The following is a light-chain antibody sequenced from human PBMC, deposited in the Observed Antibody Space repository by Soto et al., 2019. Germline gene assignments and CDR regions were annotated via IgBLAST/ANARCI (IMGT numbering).Light chain of an antibody. Sequence: VMTQSPATLSVSPGERATLSCRASECVSSNLAWYQQRPGQAPRLLIYGASTRATGIPARFSGSGSGTDFTLTINSLEPEDSAVYYCQQRSNWPSITFGQGTRL. CDR2: GAS. CDR1: ECVSSN. CDR3: QQRSNWPSIT. J-gene: IGKJ5*01. V-gene: IGKV3D-15*01.